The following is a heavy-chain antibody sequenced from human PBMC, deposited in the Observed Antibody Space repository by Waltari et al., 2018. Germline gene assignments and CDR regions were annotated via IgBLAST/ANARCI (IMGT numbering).Heavy chain of an antibody. CDR2: IKEDGSDK. CDR1: GFALSTDW. Sequence: EVKLVESGGDLVQPGGALRLSCAASGFALSTDWKAWVRQAPGKGPEWVASIKEDGSDKNFAESVEGRFTISRDNARKTVFLELSSLRVEDTALYYCVTNPRSRSGYYGTFDSWGLGTRVTVSS. CDR3: VTNPRSRSGYYGTFDS. D-gene: IGHD3-22*01. J-gene: IGHJ4*02. V-gene: IGHV3-7*01.